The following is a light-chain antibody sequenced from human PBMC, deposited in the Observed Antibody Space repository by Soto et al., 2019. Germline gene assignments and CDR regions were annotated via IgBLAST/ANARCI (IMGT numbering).Light chain of an antibody. J-gene: IGLJ1*01. CDR1: TSNIGSHS. V-gene: IGLV1-44*01. CDR3: ATWDDSLKGV. Sequence: QSVLTQPPSASGTPGQRVTISCSGSTSNIGSHSVNWFQHLPETAPKLLIITNNQRPSGVPDRFSGYKSGTSASLVISGLQSEDEADYYCATWDDSLKGVFGTGTKVTVL. CDR2: TNN.